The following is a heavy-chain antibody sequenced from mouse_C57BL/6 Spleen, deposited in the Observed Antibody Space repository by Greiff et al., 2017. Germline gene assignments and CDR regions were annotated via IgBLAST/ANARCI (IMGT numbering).Heavy chain of an antibody. Sequence: QVQLQQPGAELVMPGASVKLSCKASGYTFTSYWMHWVKQRPGQGLEWIGEIDPSDSYTNYNQKFTGKSTLTVDKSSSTAYMQLSSLTSEDSAVYYCARRPFYDGGSYYYAMDYWGQGTSVTVSS. CDR3: ARRPFYDGGSYYYAMDY. CDR2: IDPSDSYT. J-gene: IGHJ4*01. V-gene: IGHV1-69*01. CDR1: GYTFTSYW. D-gene: IGHD2-12*01.